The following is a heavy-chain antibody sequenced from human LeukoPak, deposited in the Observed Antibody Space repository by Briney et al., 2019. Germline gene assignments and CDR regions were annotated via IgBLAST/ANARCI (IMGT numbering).Heavy chain of an antibody. Sequence: GGALTLSCAASGFTFSNAWMSWVRQAPGKGLEWVGRIKSKTYGGTTDYAAPVKGRFTISRDDSKNTLDLQMNSLKTEDTAVYYCTTFSGSYSHDAFDIWGQGTMVTVSS. J-gene: IGHJ3*02. D-gene: IGHD1-26*01. V-gene: IGHV3-15*01. CDR3: TTFSGSYSHDAFDI. CDR2: IKSKTYGGTT. CDR1: GFTFSNAW.